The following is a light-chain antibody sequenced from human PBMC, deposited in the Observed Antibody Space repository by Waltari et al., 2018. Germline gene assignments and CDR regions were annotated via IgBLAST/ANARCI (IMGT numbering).Light chain of an antibody. Sequence: DTQMTQSPSSLSASVGDRVTHTCQSSQDIRHFLNWYQQKPGTTPKLLITDASTLQTGVPSRFSGGRSGTQFTFTVNGLQPEDVATYFCQQYDNLPLTFGGGTKVEI. J-gene: IGKJ4*01. CDR1: QDIRHF. CDR2: DAS. CDR3: QQYDNLPLT. V-gene: IGKV1-33*01.